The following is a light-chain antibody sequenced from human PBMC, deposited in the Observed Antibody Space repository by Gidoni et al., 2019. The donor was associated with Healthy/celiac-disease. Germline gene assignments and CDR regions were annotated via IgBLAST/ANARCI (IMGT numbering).Light chain of an antibody. V-gene: IGLV2-11*01. Sequence: QSALTQPRSVSGSPGQSATISCTGTSSDVGGYNYVSWYQQHPGKAPKLMIYDVSKRPSGVPDRFSGSKSGNTASLTISGLQAEDEADYYCCSYAGSYVFGTGTKDTVL. J-gene: IGLJ1*01. CDR3: CSYAGSYV. CDR2: DVS. CDR1: SSDVGGYNY.